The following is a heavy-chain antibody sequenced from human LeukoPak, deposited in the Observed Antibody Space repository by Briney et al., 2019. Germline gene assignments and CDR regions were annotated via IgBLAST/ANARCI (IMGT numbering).Heavy chain of an antibody. CDR3: ARDVVVAAADTSHFDY. Sequence: GGSLRLSCAASEFTFHTYSMNWVRQAPGKGLKWVSSISSSSSYIYYADSVKGRFTISRDNAKNSLYLQMNSLRAEDTAVYYCARDVVVAAADTSHFDYWGQGTLVTVSS. V-gene: IGHV3-21*01. J-gene: IGHJ4*02. CDR1: EFTFHTYS. D-gene: IGHD2-15*01. CDR2: ISSSSSYI.